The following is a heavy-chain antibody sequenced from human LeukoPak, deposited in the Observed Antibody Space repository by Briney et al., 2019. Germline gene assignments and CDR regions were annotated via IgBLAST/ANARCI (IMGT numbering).Heavy chain of an antibody. Sequence: GGSLRLSCAASGFTFSSFAMHWVRQAPGKGLEWVAVISYDGSNKYYADSVKGRFTISRDNSKNTLYLQMNSLRAEDTAVYYCAKERCSSSSWYTYDYYYGMDVWGQGTTVTVSS. V-gene: IGHV3-30*04. D-gene: IGHD6-13*01. CDR3: AKERCSSSSWYTYDYYYGMDV. CDR2: ISYDGSNK. J-gene: IGHJ6*02. CDR1: GFTFSSFA.